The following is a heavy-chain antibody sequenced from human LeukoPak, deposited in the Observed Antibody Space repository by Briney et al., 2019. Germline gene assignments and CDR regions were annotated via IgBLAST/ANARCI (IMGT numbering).Heavy chain of an antibody. Sequence: GGSLRLSCAASGFTFSSYGMHWVRQAPGKGLEWGAFIRYDGSNKYYADSVKGRFTISRDNSKNTLYLQMNRLRAEDTAVYYCARGRGYCSSTSCYDDNWFDPWGQGTLVTVSS. J-gene: IGHJ5*02. CDR2: IRYDGSNK. CDR3: ARGRGYCSSTSCYDDNWFDP. D-gene: IGHD2-2*01. CDR1: GFTFSSYG. V-gene: IGHV3-30*02.